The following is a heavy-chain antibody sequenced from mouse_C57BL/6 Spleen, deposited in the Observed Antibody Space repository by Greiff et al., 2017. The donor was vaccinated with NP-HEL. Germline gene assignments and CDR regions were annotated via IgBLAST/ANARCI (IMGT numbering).Heavy chain of an antibody. CDR2: IYPGSGNT. CDR3: ARHYYGSSYHAMDY. D-gene: IGHD1-1*01. V-gene: IGHV1-76*01. J-gene: IGHJ4*01. CDR1: GYTFTDYY. Sequence: VQLQESGAELVRPGASVKLSCKASGYTFTDYYINWVKQRPGQGLEWIARIYPGSGNTYYNEKFKGKATLTAEKSSSTAYMQLSSLTSEDSAVYFCARHYYGSSYHAMDYWGQGTSVTVSS.